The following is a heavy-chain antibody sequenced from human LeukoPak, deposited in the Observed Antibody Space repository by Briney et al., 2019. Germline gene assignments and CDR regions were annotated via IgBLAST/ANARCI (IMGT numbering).Heavy chain of an antibody. CDR2: ISSSSSYI. V-gene: IGHV3-21*01. Sequence: GGSLRLSCAASGFTFSSYSMNWVRQAPGKGLEWVSSISSSSSYIYYADSVKGRFTISRDNAKNSLYLQMNSLRAEDTAVYYCARDVGPYWGGDCSNFDYWGQGTLVTVSS. J-gene: IGHJ4*02. CDR3: ARDVGPYWGGDCSNFDY. D-gene: IGHD2-21*02. CDR1: GFTFSSYS.